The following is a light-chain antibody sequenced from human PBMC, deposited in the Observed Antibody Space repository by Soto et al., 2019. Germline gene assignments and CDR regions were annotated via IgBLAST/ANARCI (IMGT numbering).Light chain of an antibody. V-gene: IGKV2-28*01. Sequence: DVVMTQSPLSLPVTPGEPASISCRSSQSLLHSDGYNYLDWFLQRPGQSPQVLIYLGSNRAPGVPDRFSVSGSGTDFTLKISRVEAEDVGIYYCMQALQAPLTFGGGTKVEL. CDR3: MQALQAPLT. J-gene: IGKJ4*01. CDR2: LGS. CDR1: QSLLHSDGYNY.